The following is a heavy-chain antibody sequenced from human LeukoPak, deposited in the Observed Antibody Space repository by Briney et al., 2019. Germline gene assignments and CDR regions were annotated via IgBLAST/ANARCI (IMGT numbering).Heavy chain of an antibody. V-gene: IGHV1-18*01. Sequence: ASVKVSCKASGYTFTSYGISWVRQAPGQGLEWMGWISAYNGNTNYAQKRQGRVTMTTDTSTSTAYMELRSLRSDDTAVYYCARVADYDFWSGTTIGPFDYWGQGTLVTVSS. CDR2: ISAYNGNT. CDR1: GYTFTSYG. J-gene: IGHJ4*02. CDR3: ARVADYDFWSGTTIGPFDY. D-gene: IGHD3-3*01.